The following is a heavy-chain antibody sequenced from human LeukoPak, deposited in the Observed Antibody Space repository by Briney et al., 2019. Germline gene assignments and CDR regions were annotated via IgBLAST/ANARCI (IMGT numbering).Heavy chain of an antibody. V-gene: IGHV6-1*01. CDR2: TYYRSKWYN. CDR1: GDSVSSNSAA. D-gene: IGHD3-10*01. J-gene: IGHJ3*02. CDR3: ARDRLLWFGELYDAFDI. Sequence: RSQTLSLTCAISGDSVSSNSAAWNWIRQSPSRGLEWLGRTYYRSKWYNDYAVSVKSRITINPDTSKNQFSLQLNSVTPEDTAVYYCARDRLLWFGELYDAFDIWGQGTMVTVSS.